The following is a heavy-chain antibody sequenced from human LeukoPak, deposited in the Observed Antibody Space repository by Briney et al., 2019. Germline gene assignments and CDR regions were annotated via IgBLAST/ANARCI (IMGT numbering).Heavy chain of an antibody. CDR1: EFSVGSNY. J-gene: IGHJ3*01. CDR3: AKDLDELPNYYGSGPA. D-gene: IGHD3-10*01. CDR2: IYSGGST. Sequence: GGSLRLSCAASEFSVGSNYMTWVRQAPGKGLEWVSLIYSGGSTYYADSVKGRFTISRDNSKNTLYLQMNSLRAEDTAVYYCAKDLDELPNYYGSGPAWGQGTMVTVSS. V-gene: IGHV3-66*01.